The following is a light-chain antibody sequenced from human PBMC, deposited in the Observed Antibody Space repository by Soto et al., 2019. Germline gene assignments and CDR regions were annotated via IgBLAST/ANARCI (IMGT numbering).Light chain of an antibody. CDR2: GAS. J-gene: IGKJ1*01. V-gene: IGKV3-20*01. CDR3: QQYGSSSWT. CDR1: QSVSSN. Sequence: EILLTQSPGTLSLSPGERAPLYSRASQSVSSNLAWHQQRPGQAPRLLIYGASTRATGVPARFSGGGSGTDFTLTISRLEPEDFAVYYCQQYGSSSWTFGQGTKVDI.